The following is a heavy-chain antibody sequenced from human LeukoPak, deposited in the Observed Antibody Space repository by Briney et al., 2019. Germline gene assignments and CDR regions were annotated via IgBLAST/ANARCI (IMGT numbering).Heavy chain of an antibody. CDR1: GYTFTGYY. D-gene: IGHD6-19*01. CDR2: INPNSGGT. CDR3: ARIQTGWYVAFDI. Sequence: GASVKVSCKASGYTFTGYYMHWVRQAPGQGLEWMGWINPNSGGTNYAQKFQGRVTMTRDTSISTAYMELSRLRSDDTAVYYCARIQTGWYVAFDIWGQGTMVTVSS. J-gene: IGHJ3*02. V-gene: IGHV1-2*02.